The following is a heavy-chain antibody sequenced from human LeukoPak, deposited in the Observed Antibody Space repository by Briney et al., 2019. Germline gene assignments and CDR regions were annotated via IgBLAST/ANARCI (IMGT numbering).Heavy chain of an antibody. V-gene: IGHV4-59*11. D-gene: IGHD3-16*01. Sequence: SETLSLTCTVSGGSISSHYWSWIRQPPGKGLEWIGYIYYSGSTNYNPSLKSRVTISVDTSKNQFSLKLSSVTAADTAVYYCASTPWGWYFDLWGRGTLVTVSS. CDR1: GGSISSHY. J-gene: IGHJ2*01. CDR2: IYYSGST. CDR3: ASTPWGWYFDL.